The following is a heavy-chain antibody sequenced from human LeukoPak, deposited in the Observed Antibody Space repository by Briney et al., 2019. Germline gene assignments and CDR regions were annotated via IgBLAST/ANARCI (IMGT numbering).Heavy chain of an antibody. Sequence: SETLSLTCTVSGGSISSSSYYWGWICQPPGKGLELIGSIYYSGSTYYNPSLKSRVTISVDTSKNQFSLKLSSVTAADTAVYYCVQGPSIAAAGTTWFDYWGQGTLVTVSS. J-gene: IGHJ4*02. CDR3: VQGPSIAAAGTTWFDY. CDR1: GGSISSSSYY. V-gene: IGHV4-39*01. CDR2: IYYSGST. D-gene: IGHD6-13*01.